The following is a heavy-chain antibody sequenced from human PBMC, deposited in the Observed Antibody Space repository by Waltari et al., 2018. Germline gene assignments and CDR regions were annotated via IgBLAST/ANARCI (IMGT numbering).Heavy chain of an antibody. CDR3: ARAPYDFWSGLTNYYFDY. J-gene: IGHJ4*02. Sequence: EVQLVESGGGLIQPGGFLRLSCAASGFTVSSNYMSWVRQAPGKRLEWVSVIYSGGSTYYADSVKGRFTISRDNAKNTLYLQMNSLRAEDTAVYYCARAPYDFWSGLTNYYFDYWGQGTLVTVSS. CDR1: GFTVSSNY. D-gene: IGHD3-3*01. CDR2: IYSGGST. V-gene: IGHV3-53*01.